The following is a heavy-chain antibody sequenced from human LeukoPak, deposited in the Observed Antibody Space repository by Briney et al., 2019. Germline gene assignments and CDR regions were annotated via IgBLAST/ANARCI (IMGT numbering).Heavy chain of an antibody. Sequence: SVKVSCKASGGTFSSYAISWVRQAPGQGLEWMGGIIPIFGTANYAQKFQGRVTITADKSTSTAYMELSSLRSEDTAVYYCARESRKNTMIVVVITTAAFDIWGQGTMVTVSS. D-gene: IGHD3-22*01. V-gene: IGHV1-69*06. J-gene: IGHJ3*02. CDR1: GGTFSSYA. CDR2: IIPIFGTA. CDR3: ARESRKNTMIVVVITTAAFDI.